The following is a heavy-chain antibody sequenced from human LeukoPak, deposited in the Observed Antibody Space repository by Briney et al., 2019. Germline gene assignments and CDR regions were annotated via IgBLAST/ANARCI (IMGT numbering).Heavy chain of an antibody. CDR2: IYYSGSTY. Sequence: SETLSLTCTVSGGSVNSGNYYWSWIRQPPGKGLEWIGYIYYSGSTYYYNPSLESRVTISLDTSKNQFSLKLSSVTAADTAVYYCARGVRAAAAVPASYYFDYWGQGTLVTVSS. V-gene: IGHV4-61*01. CDR1: GGSVNSGNYY. J-gene: IGHJ4*02. CDR3: ARGVRAAAAVPASYYFDY. D-gene: IGHD6-13*01.